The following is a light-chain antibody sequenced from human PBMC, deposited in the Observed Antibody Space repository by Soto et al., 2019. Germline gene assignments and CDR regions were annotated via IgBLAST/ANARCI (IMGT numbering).Light chain of an antibody. Sequence: DIQMTQSPSTLSASVGDRVTLTCRASQSISTWVAWYQQKPGKAPKLLIYSASALKRGVPSRFSGSGSGTDFALTVSSLQPEDFATYYCQQADTFPWTFGQGTKVDIK. V-gene: IGKV1-5*01. CDR3: QQADTFPWT. J-gene: IGKJ1*01. CDR2: SAS. CDR1: QSISTW.